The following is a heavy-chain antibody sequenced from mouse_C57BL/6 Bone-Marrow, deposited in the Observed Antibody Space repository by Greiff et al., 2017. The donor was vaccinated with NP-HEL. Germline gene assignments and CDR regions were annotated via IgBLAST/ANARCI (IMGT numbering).Heavy chain of an antibody. J-gene: IGHJ3*01. Sequence: EAGGVDFSRYWMSWVRRAPGKGLEWIGEINPDSSTINYAPSLKDKFIISRDNAKNTLYLQMSKVRSEDTALYYCASYPWFAYWGQGTLVTVSA. CDR2: INPDSSTI. V-gene: IGHV4-1*01. CDR1: GVDFSRYW. CDR3: ASYPWFAY.